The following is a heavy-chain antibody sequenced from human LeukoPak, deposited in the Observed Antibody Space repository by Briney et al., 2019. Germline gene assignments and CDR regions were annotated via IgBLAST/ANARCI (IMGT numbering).Heavy chain of an antibody. CDR2: IYHSGST. D-gene: IGHD3-10*01. CDR1: GGSISSYY. Sequence: SETLSLTCTVSGGSISSYYWSWIRQPPGKGLEWIGYIYHSGSTNYNPSLKSRVTISVDTSKNQFSLKLSSVTAADTAVYYCARNRPYMVRGVISEVVWFDPWGQGTLVTVSS. CDR3: ARNRPYMVRGVISEVVWFDP. J-gene: IGHJ5*02. V-gene: IGHV4-59*01.